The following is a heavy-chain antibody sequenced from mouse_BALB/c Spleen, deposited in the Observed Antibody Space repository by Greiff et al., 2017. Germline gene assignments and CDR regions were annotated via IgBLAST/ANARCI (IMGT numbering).Heavy chain of an antibody. CDR2: ISNLAYSI. V-gene: IGHV5-15*02. J-gene: IGHJ4*01. CDR1: GFTFSDYG. CDR3: ARDSNSYAMDY. Sequence: EVQLVESGGGLVQPGGSRKLSCAASGFTFSDYGMAWVRQAPGKGPEWVAFISNLAYSIYYADTVTGRFTISRENAKNTLYLEMSSLRSEDTAMYYCARDSNSYAMDYWGQGTSVTVSS. D-gene: IGHD2-5*01.